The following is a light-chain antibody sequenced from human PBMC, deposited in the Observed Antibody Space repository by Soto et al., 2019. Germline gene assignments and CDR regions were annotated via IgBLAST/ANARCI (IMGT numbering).Light chain of an antibody. CDR2: LNSDGTH. Sequence: QSVLTQSPSASASLGASVRLTCTLNSEQHSAYAIAWHQQQPEKGPRYLMKLNSDGTHSKGDGIPDRFSGSSSGAERYLTISSLQSEDEADYYCQTWGTGIQVVFGGGTKVTVL. J-gene: IGLJ2*01. CDR3: QTWGTGIQVV. V-gene: IGLV4-69*01. CDR1: SEQHSAYA.